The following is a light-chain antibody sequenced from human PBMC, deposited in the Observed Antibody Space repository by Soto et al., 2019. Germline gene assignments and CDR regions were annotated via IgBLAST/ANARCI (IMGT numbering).Light chain of an antibody. Sequence: DIQMTQSPSSLSASVVDRVTITCRASQTITNYLNWYQQQSGKAPKLLIYATDTLQSGVPSRFSGSGSGTDFTLTISSLQPEDFATYYCQQNYISPWTFGQGTKVDI. V-gene: IGKV1-39*01. CDR1: QTITNY. CDR2: ATD. CDR3: QQNYISPWT. J-gene: IGKJ1*01.